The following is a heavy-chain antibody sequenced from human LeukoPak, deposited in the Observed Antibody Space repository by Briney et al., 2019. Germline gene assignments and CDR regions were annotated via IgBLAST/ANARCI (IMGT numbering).Heavy chain of an antibody. Sequence: GGSLRLSCVASGFTFSTYPIFWVRQAPGKGLEWVATVSYDGSMQYHADSVRDRFTTFRDNSQNTVYLQMTNLRTDDTAIYYCARIVGWLQQIAGLWGHGTLVTVSS. CDR3: ARIVGWLQQIAGL. V-gene: IGHV3-30*04. CDR2: VSYDGSMQ. D-gene: IGHD2-15*01. CDR1: GFTFSTYP. J-gene: IGHJ4*01.